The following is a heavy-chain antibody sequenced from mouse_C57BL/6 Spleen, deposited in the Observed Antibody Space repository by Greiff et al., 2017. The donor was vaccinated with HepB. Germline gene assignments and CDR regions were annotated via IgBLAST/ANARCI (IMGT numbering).Heavy chain of an antibody. CDR1: GYTFTSYW. V-gene: IGHV1-64*01. J-gene: IGHJ1*03. CDR2: IHPNSGST. D-gene: IGHD2-3*01. Sequence: QVQLQQPGAELVKPGASVKLSCKASGYTFTSYWMHWVKQRPGQGLEWIGMIHPNSGSTNYNEKFKSKATLTVDKSSSTAYMQLSSLTSEDSAVYYCARSGGYDGYYSDWYFDVWGTGTTVTVSS. CDR3: ARSGGYDGYYSDWYFDV.